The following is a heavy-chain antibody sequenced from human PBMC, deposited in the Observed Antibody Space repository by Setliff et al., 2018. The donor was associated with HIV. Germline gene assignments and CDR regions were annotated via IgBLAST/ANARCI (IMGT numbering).Heavy chain of an antibody. V-gene: IGHV4-34*01. CDR1: GGSFSGYY. CDR2: INHSGST. J-gene: IGHJ4*02. D-gene: IGHD6-19*01. Sequence: SETLSLTCAVYGGSFSGYYWSWIRQPPGKGLEWIGEINHSGSTNYNPSLKSRVTISVDTSKNQFSLKLTSVTIADTAVYYCARFTSGWYGQYWGQGTLVTVSS. CDR3: ARFTSGWYGQY.